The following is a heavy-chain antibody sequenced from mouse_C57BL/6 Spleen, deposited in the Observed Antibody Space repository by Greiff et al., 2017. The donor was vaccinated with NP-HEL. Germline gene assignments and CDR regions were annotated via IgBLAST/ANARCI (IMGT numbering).Heavy chain of an antibody. Sequence: EVKVVESGGGLVKPGGSLKLSCAASGFTFSDYGMHWVRQAPEKGLEWVAYISSGSSTIYYADTVKGRFTISRDNAKNTLFLQMTSLRSEDTAMYYCARESYDGFAYWGQGTLVTVSA. J-gene: IGHJ3*01. D-gene: IGHD2-12*01. CDR1: GFTFSDYG. CDR2: ISSGSSTI. CDR3: ARESYDGFAY. V-gene: IGHV5-17*01.